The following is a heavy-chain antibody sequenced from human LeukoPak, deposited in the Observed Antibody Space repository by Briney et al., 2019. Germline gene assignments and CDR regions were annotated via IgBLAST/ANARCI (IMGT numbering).Heavy chain of an antibody. CDR1: GFTFSSYW. D-gene: IGHD2-15*01. V-gene: IGHV3-74*01. Sequence: GGSLRLSCAASGFTFSSYWMHWVRQAPGKGLVWVSRINTDGSSTSYADSVKGRFTISRDNAKNTLYLQMNSLRAEDTAGYYCARDLGGGNPRFDPWGQGTLVTVSS. J-gene: IGHJ5*02. CDR2: INTDGSST. CDR3: ARDLGGGNPRFDP.